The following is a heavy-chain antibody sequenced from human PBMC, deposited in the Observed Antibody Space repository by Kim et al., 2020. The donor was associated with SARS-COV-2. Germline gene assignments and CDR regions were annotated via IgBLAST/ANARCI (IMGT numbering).Heavy chain of an antibody. Sequence: ASVKVSCKASGYTFTGYYMHWVRQAPGQGLEWMGRINPNSGGTNYAQKFQGRVTMTRDTSISTAYMELSRLRSDDTAVYYCARDQKGLPLLWFGEPPPRHGMDVWGQGTTVTVSS. D-gene: IGHD3-10*01. CDR2: INPNSGGT. J-gene: IGHJ6*02. CDR3: ARDQKGLPLLWFGEPPPRHGMDV. V-gene: IGHV1-2*06. CDR1: GYTFTGYY.